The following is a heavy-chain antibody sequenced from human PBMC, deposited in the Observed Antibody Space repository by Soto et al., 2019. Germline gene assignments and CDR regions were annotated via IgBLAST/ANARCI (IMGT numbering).Heavy chain of an antibody. D-gene: IGHD2-21*02. CDR1: GFTFSSYA. J-gene: IGHJ4*02. V-gene: IGHV3-30-3*01. Sequence: LRLSCAASGFTFSSYAMHWVRQAPGKGLEWVAVISYDGSNKYYADSVKGRFTISRDNSKNTLYLQMNSLRAEDTAVYYCARDRNIVVVTAIAIYWGQGTLVTVSS. CDR3: ARDRNIVVVTAIAIY. CDR2: ISYDGSNK.